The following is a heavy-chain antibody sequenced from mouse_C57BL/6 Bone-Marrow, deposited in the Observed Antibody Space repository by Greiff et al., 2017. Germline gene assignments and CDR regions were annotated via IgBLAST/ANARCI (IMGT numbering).Heavy chain of an antibody. CDR3: ARNWDRYAMDY. D-gene: IGHD4-1*01. CDR1: GFSLTSYG. V-gene: IGHV2-2*01. Sequence: QVQLQQSGPGLVQPSQSLSITCTVSGFSLTSYGVHWVRQSPGKGLEWLGVIWSGGSSDSNAAFISRLSISKDNSKSQVFFKMNSLQADDTAIYYCARNWDRYAMDYWGQGTSVTVSS. CDR2: IWSGGSS. J-gene: IGHJ4*01.